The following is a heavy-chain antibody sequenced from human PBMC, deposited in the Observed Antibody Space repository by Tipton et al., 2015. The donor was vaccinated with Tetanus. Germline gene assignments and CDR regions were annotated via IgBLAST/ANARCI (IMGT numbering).Heavy chain of an antibody. V-gene: IGHV5-51*01. CDR2: IYPGDSDT. CDR1: TNSFNGYW. D-gene: IGHD5-24*01. CDR3: ARRRRDGYDMDVFDI. Sequence: QSGAEVKKPGESLKISCEGSTNSFNGYWIGWVRQMPGKGLEWMGIIYPGDSDTTYSPSFKGQVIISVDKSITTAYLHWSSLRASDTAMYYCARRRRDGYDMDVFDIWGQGTMVTVS. J-gene: IGHJ3*02.